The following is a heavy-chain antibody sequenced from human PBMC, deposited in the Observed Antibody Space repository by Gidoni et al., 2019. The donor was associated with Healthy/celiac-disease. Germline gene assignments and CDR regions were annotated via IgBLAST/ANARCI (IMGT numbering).Heavy chain of an antibody. CDR2: IIPICGTA. V-gene: IGHV1-69*06. D-gene: IGHD3-22*01. Sequence: QVQLVQSGAEVKKPGSSVKVSCKASGGTFSSHAISWVRQAPGQGREWKGGIIPICGTANYAQKFQGRFTITADKSTSTAYMELSSLRSEDTAVYYCARQHDSSGYYSGGGYYFDYWGQGTLVTVSS. CDR3: ARQHDSSGYYSGGGYYFDY. J-gene: IGHJ4*02. CDR1: GGTFSSHA.